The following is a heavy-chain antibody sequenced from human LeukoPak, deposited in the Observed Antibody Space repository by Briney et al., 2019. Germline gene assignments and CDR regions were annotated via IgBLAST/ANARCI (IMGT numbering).Heavy chain of an antibody. V-gene: IGHV3-11*01. CDR1: GFTFSDYY. CDR3: ARDKSPNYYYYGMDV. Sequence: AGGSLRLSCAASGFTFSDYYMSWIRQAPGKGLEWVSYISSSGSTIYYADSVKGRFTNSRDNAKNSLYLQMNSLRAEDTAVYYCARDKSPNYYYYGMDVWGQGTTVTVSS. J-gene: IGHJ6*02. CDR2: ISSSGSTI.